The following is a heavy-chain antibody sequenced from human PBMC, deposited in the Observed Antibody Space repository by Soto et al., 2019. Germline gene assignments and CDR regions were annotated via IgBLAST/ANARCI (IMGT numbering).Heavy chain of an antibody. CDR2: VTANGGST. CDR3: AKVFSPELGNYFDH. J-gene: IGHJ4*02. CDR1: GFTFSVYA. V-gene: IGHV3-23*01. Sequence: EVQLLESGGGFVQPGGSLRLSCAATGFTFSVYAMTWVRQAPGKGLEWVSAVTANGGSTYSADSVKGRFTISRDNSKNTVFLEMNSLRAEDTAVYYCAKVFSPELGNYFDHWGQGTLVTVSS. D-gene: IGHD1-7*01.